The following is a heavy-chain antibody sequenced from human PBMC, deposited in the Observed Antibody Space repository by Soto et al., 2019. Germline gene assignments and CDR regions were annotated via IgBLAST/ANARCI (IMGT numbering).Heavy chain of an antibody. J-gene: IGHJ4*02. CDR3: AKDRLQGSTVTTWGFDY. Sequence: EVQLLESGGDLVQPGGSLRLSCAASGFTFSSYAMSWVRQAPGKGLEWVSAISGSGDSTYYADSVKGRFTISRDNSKNTLSLQMNNLRAEDTAVYYCAKDRLQGSTVTTWGFDYWGQGTLVTVSS. CDR1: GFTFSSYA. V-gene: IGHV3-23*01. D-gene: IGHD4-17*01. CDR2: ISGSGDST.